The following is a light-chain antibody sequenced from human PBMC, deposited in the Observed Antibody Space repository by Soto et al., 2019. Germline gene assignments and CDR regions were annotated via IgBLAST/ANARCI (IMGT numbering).Light chain of an antibody. CDR3: QQYHTYWT. Sequence: DIQMTQSPSTLSASVGDRVTITCRASQSISNWLAWYQQKPGKAPKLLIYKTSTLESGVPSRFSGSGSGAEFTRTISSLQPDDFATYYCQQYHTYWTFGQGTKVDVK. CDR2: KTS. V-gene: IGKV1-5*03. J-gene: IGKJ1*01. CDR1: QSISNW.